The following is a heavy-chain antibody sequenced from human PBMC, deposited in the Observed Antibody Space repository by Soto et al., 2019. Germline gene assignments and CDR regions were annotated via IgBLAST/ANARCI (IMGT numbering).Heavy chain of an antibody. D-gene: IGHD5-12*01. CDR2: ISYDGSNK. V-gene: IGHV3-30*18. CDR1: GVTFISYS. CDR3: AKVPPADSGYDFLFLGEDAFDI. Sequence: PGGSLRLSCAASGVTFISYSMNLVRQATGKGLEWVAVISYDGSNKYYADSVKGRFTISRDNSKNTLYLQMNSLRAEDTAVYYCAKVPPADSGYDFLFLGEDAFDIWGQGTMVTVSS. J-gene: IGHJ3*02.